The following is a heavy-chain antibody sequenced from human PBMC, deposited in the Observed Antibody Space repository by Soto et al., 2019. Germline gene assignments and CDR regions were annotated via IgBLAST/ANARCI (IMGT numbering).Heavy chain of an antibody. J-gene: IGHJ4*02. CDR3: GRGGLAAWRDYYFDY. Sequence: GGSLRLSCAASGFTFSSYWMSWVRQAPGKGLEWVANIKQDGSEKYYADSVKGRFTISRDNAKNSLYLQMNSLRAEDTAVYYCGRGGLAAWRDYYFDYWGQGTLVTVSS. V-gene: IGHV3-7*04. D-gene: IGHD6-6*01. CDR1: GFTFSSYW. CDR2: IKQDGSEK.